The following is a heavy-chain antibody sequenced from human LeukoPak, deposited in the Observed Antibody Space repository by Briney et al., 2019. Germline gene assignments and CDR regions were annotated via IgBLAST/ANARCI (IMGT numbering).Heavy chain of an antibody. D-gene: IGHD3-22*01. CDR1: GVTFRIYA. CDR3: AKTGDYFDSTDYYRPDAFDI. CDR2: ISGSGSMT. J-gene: IGHJ3*02. Sequence: PGGALRLSCAGSGVTFRIYAMTWVREAPGKRLERGSAISGSGSMTYYADSVKGRFTISRDKSNNTLYLQMNSLRAEDTALYYCAKTGDYFDSTDYYRPDAFDIWGQGTMVTVSS. V-gene: IGHV3-23*01.